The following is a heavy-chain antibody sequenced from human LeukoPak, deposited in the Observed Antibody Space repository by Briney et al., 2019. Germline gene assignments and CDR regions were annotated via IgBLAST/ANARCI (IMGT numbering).Heavy chain of an antibody. CDR2: IKQDGSEK. V-gene: IGHV3-7*01. CDR3: ARDDNWNDKPFDF. J-gene: IGHJ4*02. D-gene: IGHD1-20*01. Sequence: PGGSLRLSCAASGFTFSSYWMSWVRQAPGKGLEWVANIKQDGSEKYYVDSVKGRFTISRDNAKNSLYLQMNSLRAEDTAVYYCARDDNWNDKPFDFWGQGTLVTVSS. CDR1: GFTFSSYW.